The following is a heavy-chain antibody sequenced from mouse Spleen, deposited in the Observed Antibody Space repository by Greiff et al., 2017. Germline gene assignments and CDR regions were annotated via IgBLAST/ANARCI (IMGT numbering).Heavy chain of an antibody. D-gene: IGHD3-2*01. J-gene: IGHJ2*01. CDR2: INYDGSST. CDR1: GFTFSDYY. V-gene: IGHV5-16*01. CDR3: ARKDSSGYNYFDY. Sequence: EVHLVESEGGLVQPGSSMKLSCTASGFTFSDYYMAWVRQVPEKGLEWVANINYDGSSTYYLDSLKSRFIISRDNAKNILYLQMSSLKSEDTATYYCARKDSSGYNYFDYWGQGTTLTVSS.